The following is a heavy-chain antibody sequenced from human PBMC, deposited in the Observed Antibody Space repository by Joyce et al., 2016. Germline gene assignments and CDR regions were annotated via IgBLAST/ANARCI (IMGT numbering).Heavy chain of an antibody. CDR2: INRDGSNT. D-gene: IGHD4-23*01. Sequence: EVQLVESGGGLVQPGGSLRLSCAASGFTFSSYWIYWVRKAPGKGLVWVERINRDGSNTTYADSVKGRFTISRDNAKNTLYLQMNSLRAEDTAVYYCARLRRWSGPSDCWGQGTLVTVSS. V-gene: IGHV3-74*03. CDR1: GFTFSSYW. J-gene: IGHJ4*02. CDR3: ARLRRWSGPSDC.